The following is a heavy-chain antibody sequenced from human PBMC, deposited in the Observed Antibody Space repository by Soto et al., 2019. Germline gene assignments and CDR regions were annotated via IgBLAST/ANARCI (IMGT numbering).Heavy chain of an antibody. V-gene: IGHV3-33*01. Sequence: QVQLVESGGGVVQPGRSLRLSCAASRFTFSSYGMHWVRQSPGKGLEWVAVIWYDGRSKSYADSVTGRFTISRDNSKNTLHLQMNSLRAEDTAVYYCARDLVYCSGGSCYAGLAGFELWSQVTMVTVSS. D-gene: IGHD2-15*01. CDR3: ARDLVYCSGGSCYAGLAGFEL. J-gene: IGHJ3*01. CDR1: RFTFSSYG. CDR2: IWYDGRSK.